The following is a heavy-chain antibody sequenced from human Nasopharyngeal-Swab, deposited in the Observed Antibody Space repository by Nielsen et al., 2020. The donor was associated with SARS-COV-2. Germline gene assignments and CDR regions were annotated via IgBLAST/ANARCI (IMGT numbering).Heavy chain of an antibody. V-gene: IGHV3-74*01. CDR1: GFTFSSYW. CDR2: ITPDGSSP. Sequence: GGSLRLSCAASGFTFSSYWMHWVRQAPGKGLVWVSRITPDGSSPSYADSVQGRFTISRDNAENSLCLQMNSLRDEDTAVYYCARAPPESYAFDIWGQGTMVTVSS. J-gene: IGHJ3*02. CDR3: ARAPPESYAFDI.